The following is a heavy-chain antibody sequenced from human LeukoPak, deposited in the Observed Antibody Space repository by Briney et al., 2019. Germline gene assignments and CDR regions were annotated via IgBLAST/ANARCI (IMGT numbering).Heavy chain of an antibody. CDR1: GGSISSYY. Sequence: PSETLSLTCTVSGGSISSYYWSWIRLPPGKGLEWIGYIHASGSTNYNPSLKSRVTMSLDTSRNQFSLKLNSVTAADTAVYYCARGSRELYYFDYWGQGTLVTVSS. V-gene: IGHV4-59*01. D-gene: IGHD1-7*01. CDR2: IHASGST. J-gene: IGHJ4*02. CDR3: ARGSRELYYFDY.